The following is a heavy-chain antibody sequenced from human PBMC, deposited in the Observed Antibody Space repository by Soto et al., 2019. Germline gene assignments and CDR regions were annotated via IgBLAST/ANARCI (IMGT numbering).Heavy chain of an antibody. CDR1: GASVRDYN. CDR2: IHHTGSN. CDR3: ARDLNSSGWENWFDP. V-gene: IGHV4-59*02. D-gene: IGHD6-19*01. J-gene: IGHJ5*02. Sequence: PSETLSLTCTVSGASVRDYNWNWIRQPPGRGLGWIGFIHHTGSNTYSPSLRSRVTMSVDTSRNQFSLMMTSVTAADTAVYYCARDLNSSGWENWFDPWGQGTLVTVSS.